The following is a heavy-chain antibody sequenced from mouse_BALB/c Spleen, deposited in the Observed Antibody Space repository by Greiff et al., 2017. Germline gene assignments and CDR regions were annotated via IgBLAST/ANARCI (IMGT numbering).Heavy chain of an antibody. J-gene: IGHJ3*01. D-gene: IGHD3-3*01. Sequence: VKLVESGAELAKPGASVKMSCKASGYTFTSYWMHWVKQRPGQGLEWIGYINPSTGYTEYNQKFKDKATLTADKSSSTAYMQLSSLTSEDSAVYYCAREGTAWFAYWGQGTLVTVSA. CDR2: INPSTGYT. CDR3: AREGTAWFAY. CDR1: GYTFTSYW. V-gene: IGHV1-7*01.